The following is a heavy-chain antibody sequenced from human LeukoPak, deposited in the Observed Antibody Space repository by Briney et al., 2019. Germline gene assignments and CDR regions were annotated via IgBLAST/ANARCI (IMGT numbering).Heavy chain of an antibody. Sequence: GGSLRLSCAASGFTFSSYSMNWVRQAPGKGLEWVSSISSSSSYIYYADSVKGRFTISRDNAKNSLYLQVNSLRAEDTAVYYCASTMTGSTILYYFDYWGQGTLVTVSS. V-gene: IGHV3-21*01. D-gene: IGHD3-9*01. CDR3: ASTMTGSTILYYFDY. CDR2: ISSSSSYI. J-gene: IGHJ4*02. CDR1: GFTFSSYS.